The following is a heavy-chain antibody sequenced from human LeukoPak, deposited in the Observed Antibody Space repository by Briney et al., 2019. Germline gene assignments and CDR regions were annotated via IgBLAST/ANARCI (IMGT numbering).Heavy chain of an antibody. V-gene: IGHV3-33*01. CDR3: ARAYSSSSEANFDY. CDR2: IWYDGSRI. CDR1: GFIVSNYG. D-gene: IGHD6-6*01. J-gene: IGHJ4*02. Sequence: GGSLRLSCAASGFIVSNYGMHWVRQAPGKGLDWVAVIWYDGSRIYYADSVKGRFTISRDNSKNTLYLQMNSLRAEDTAVYYCARAYSSSSEANFDYWGQGTLVTVSS.